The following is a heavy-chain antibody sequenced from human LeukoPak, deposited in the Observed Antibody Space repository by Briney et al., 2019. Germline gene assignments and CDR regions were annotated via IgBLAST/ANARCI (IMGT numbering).Heavy chain of an antibody. CDR3: ARDQDWAFDY. CDR1: GFSFSSHS. D-gene: IGHD3/OR15-3a*01. Sequence: GGSLRLSCAASGFSFSSHSMNWVRQAPGMGLEWVSYISGSSTTIDYADSAKGRFIISRDNAKKSLYLQMNNLRAEDTAVYYCARDQDWAFDYWGQGILVTVSS. CDR2: ISGSSTTI. J-gene: IGHJ4*02. V-gene: IGHV3-48*01.